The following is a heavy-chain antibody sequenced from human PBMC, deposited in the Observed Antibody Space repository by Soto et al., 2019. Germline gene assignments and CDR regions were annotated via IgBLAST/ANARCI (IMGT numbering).Heavy chain of an antibody. D-gene: IGHD3-9*01. CDR3: AKVQNYDILTGYSSYYYYYMDV. J-gene: IGHJ6*03. CDR2: ISGSGGST. V-gene: IGHV3-23*01. CDR1: GFTFSSYA. Sequence: GGSLRLSCAASGFTFSSYAMSWVRQAPGKGLEWVSAISGSGGSTYYADSVKGRFTISRDNSKNTLYLQMNSLRAEDTAVYYCAKVQNYDILTGYSSYYYYYMDVWGKGTTVTVSS.